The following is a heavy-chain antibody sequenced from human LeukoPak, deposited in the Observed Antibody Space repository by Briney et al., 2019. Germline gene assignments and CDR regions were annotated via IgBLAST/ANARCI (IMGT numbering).Heavy chain of an antibody. CDR3: ARGYCSGGTCYLYFDY. CDR1: GGSISSGSYY. J-gene: IGHJ4*02. D-gene: IGHD2-15*01. CDR2: IYTSGST. V-gene: IGHV4-61*02. Sequence: PSQTPSLTCTVSGGSISSGSYYWSWIRQPAGKGLEWIGRIYTSGSTDYNPSLKSRVTISLDTSKNQFSLKLSSVTAADTAVYYCARGYCSGGTCYLYFDYWGQGTLVTVSS.